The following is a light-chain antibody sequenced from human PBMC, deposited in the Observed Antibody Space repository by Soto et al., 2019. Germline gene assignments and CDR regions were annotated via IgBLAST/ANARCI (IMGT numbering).Light chain of an antibody. CDR1: QSSGSC. CDR2: DAF. J-gene: IGKJ1*01. Sequence: DIQLTQSPSTLSASLGDTVTLTCLASQSSGSCLAWYQQKPGKAFKRLGYDAFTLESGVPLRFSGSGSGTEFTLTIGCLQPEDFATYYCQQYYNYPWTFGQGTKVDIK. V-gene: IGKV1-5*03. CDR3: QQYYNYPWT.